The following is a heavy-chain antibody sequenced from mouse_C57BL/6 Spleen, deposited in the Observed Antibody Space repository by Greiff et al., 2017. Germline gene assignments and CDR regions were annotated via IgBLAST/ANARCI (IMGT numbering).Heavy chain of an antibody. CDR1: GYAFSSYW. CDR3: ARSYYGSRSHFDD. D-gene: IGHD1-1*01. J-gene: IGHJ2*01. CDR2: IYPGDGVT. Sequence: VQLKESGAELVKPGASVKISCKASGYAFSSYWMNWVKQRPGKGLEWIGQIYPGDGVTNYNGKFKGKATLTADKSSSTAYMQLSSLTSEDSAVYFCARSYYGSRSHFDDWGTGTTLTVSS. V-gene: IGHV1-80*01.